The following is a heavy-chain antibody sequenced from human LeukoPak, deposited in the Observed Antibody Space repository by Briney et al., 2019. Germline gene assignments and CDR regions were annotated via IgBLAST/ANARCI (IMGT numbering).Heavy chain of an antibody. CDR2: ISWDSAGI. CDR1: GFSLDDYA. CDR3: AKGNYFVY. J-gene: IGHJ4*02. Sequence: PGRSLRLSCAASGFSLDDYAMHWVRPAPGEGREWVSGISWDSAGIGYADSVEGRFTISRDNAKISLSFEMNSVRAEDTALYYCAKGNYFVYCGQGTLVVVSS. V-gene: IGHV3-9*01.